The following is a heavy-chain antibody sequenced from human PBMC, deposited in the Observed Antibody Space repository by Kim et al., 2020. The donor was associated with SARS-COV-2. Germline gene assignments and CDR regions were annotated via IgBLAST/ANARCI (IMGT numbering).Heavy chain of an antibody. Sequence: SETLSLTCTVSGGSISSGGYYWSWIRQHPGKGLEWIGYIYYSGSTYYNPSLKSRVTISVDTSKNQFSLKLSSVTAADTAVYYCARDKGSSGYFHFDYWGQGTLVTVSS. V-gene: IGHV4-31*03. J-gene: IGHJ4*02. CDR3: ARDKGSSGYFHFDY. CDR1: GGSISSGGYY. D-gene: IGHD3-22*01. CDR2: IYYSGST.